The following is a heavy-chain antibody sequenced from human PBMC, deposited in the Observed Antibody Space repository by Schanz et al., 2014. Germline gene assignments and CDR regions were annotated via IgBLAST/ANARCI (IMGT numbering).Heavy chain of an antibody. J-gene: IGHJ4*02. Sequence: EVQLVESGGGLVQPGGSLRLSCAASGFAFSSYGMNWVRQAPGKGLEWVSYISGSSRTIYYADSMKGRFTVSRDNAENALYLQMNSLRAEDTGLYFCARGGSGSHYRLDYWGQGTLVTVSS. V-gene: IGHV3-48*01. CDR3: ARGGSGSHYRLDY. CDR1: GFAFSSYG. CDR2: ISGSSRTI. D-gene: IGHD1-26*01.